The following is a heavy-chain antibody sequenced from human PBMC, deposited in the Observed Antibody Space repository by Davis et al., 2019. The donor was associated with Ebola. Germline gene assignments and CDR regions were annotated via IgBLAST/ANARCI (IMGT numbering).Heavy chain of an antibody. D-gene: IGHD1-26*01. CDR1: GYTFTGYY. Sequence: ASVTVSCKASGYTFTGYYMHWVRQAPGQGLEWMGWISAYNGNTNYAQKLQGRVTMTTDTSTSTAYMELRSLRSDDTAVYYWARDYGDSGSYWPYYYYYYGMDVWGQGTTVTVSS. V-gene: IGHV1-18*04. CDR2: ISAYNGNT. J-gene: IGHJ6*02. CDR3: ARDYGDSGSYWPYYYYYYGMDV.